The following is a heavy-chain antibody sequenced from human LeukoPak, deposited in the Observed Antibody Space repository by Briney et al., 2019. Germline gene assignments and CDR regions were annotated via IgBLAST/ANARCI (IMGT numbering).Heavy chain of an antibody. CDR2: INPNSGGT. CDR3: ARGPYGDYRDWYFDL. Sequence: ASVKVSCKASGYTFTGYYMHWVRQAPGQGLEWMGRINPNSGGTNYAQKFQGRVTMTRDTSISTAYMELSRLRSDDTAVYYCARGPYGDYRDWYFDLWGRGTLVTVSS. J-gene: IGHJ2*01. D-gene: IGHD4-17*01. V-gene: IGHV1-2*06. CDR1: GYTFTGYY.